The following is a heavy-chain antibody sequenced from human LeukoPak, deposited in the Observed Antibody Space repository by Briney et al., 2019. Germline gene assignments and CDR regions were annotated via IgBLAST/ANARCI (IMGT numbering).Heavy chain of an antibody. V-gene: IGHV1-8*01. CDR2: MNPNSGNT. Sequence: GASVKVSCKASGYTFTSYDINWVRQATGQGLEWMGWMNPNSGNTGYAQKFQGRVTMTRNTSMSTAYMELSSLRSEDTAVYYCARGSAVAGTGNWFDPWGQGTLVTVSS. J-gene: IGHJ5*02. D-gene: IGHD6-19*01. CDR1: GYTFTSYD. CDR3: ARGSAVAGTGNWFDP.